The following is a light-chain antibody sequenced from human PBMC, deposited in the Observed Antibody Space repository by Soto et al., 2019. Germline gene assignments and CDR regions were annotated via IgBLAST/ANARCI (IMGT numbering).Light chain of an antibody. CDR2: GAS. V-gene: IGKV3-20*01. CDR1: QSVSSSY. CDR3: QQYGSSPFT. J-gene: IGKJ3*01. Sequence: EIVLTQSPGTLSLSPGERATLSCRASQSVSSSYLAWYQQKPGQTPRLLFYGASSRATGIPDRFSGSGSGTDLTLTISRLEPEAFAVYYCQQYGSSPFTFGPGTKVDIK.